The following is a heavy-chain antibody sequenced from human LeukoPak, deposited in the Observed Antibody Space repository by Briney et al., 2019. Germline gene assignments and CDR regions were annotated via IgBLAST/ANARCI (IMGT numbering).Heavy chain of an antibody. D-gene: IGHD3-3*02. Sequence: ASVKVSCKASGGTFSSYAISWVRQAPGQGLEWMGRIIPILGIANYAQKFQGRVTITADKSTSTAYMELSSLRSEDTAVYYCAMSITLALFDYWGQGTLVTVSS. J-gene: IGHJ4*02. CDR1: GGTFSSYA. CDR2: IIPILGIA. CDR3: AMSITLALFDY. V-gene: IGHV1-69*04.